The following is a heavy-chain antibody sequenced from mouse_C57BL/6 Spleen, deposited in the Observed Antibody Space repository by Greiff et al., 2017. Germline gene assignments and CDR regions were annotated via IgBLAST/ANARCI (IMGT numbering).Heavy chain of an antibody. CDR1: GYAFSSSW. CDR3: ASPLDYDYDFAY. J-gene: IGHJ3*01. V-gene: IGHV1-82*01. D-gene: IGHD2-4*01. Sequence: QVQLQQPGPELVKPGASVKISCKASGYAFSSSWMNWVKQRPGQGLEWIGRIYPGDGDTNYNGKFKGKATLTADKSSSTAYMQLSSLPSEDSAVYFCASPLDYDYDFAYWGQGTLVTVSA. CDR2: IYPGDGDT.